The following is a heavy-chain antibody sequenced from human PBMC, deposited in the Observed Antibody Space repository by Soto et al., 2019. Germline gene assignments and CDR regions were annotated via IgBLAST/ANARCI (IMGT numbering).Heavy chain of an antibody. D-gene: IGHD4-17*01. CDR2: IYSGGST. J-gene: IGHJ3*02. Sequence: GGSLRLSCAASGFTVSSNYMSWVRQAPGKGLEWVSVIYSGGSTYYADSVKGRFTISRDNSKNTLYLQMNSLRAEDTAVYYCAGTTVTTPRVPDAFDIWGQGTMVTVSS. V-gene: IGHV3-66*01. CDR1: GFTVSSNY. CDR3: AGTTVTTPRVPDAFDI.